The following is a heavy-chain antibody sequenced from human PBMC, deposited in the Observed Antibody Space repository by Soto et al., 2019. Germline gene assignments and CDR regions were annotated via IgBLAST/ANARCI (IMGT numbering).Heavy chain of an antibody. D-gene: IGHD1-20*01. CDR3: ARGRYNAFDF. CDR1: GDSVSTEIDA. V-gene: IGHV6-1*01. J-gene: IGHJ4*03. Sequence: PSETLSLTCAISGDSVSTEIDAWNWLRQSPSRGLGWLGRTFYRSLWFYEYATSMRGRIIIKPDTSKNQFSLQMDSVTPEDTAVYYCARGRYNAFDFWDQGTLVTVSS. CDR2: TFYRSLWFY.